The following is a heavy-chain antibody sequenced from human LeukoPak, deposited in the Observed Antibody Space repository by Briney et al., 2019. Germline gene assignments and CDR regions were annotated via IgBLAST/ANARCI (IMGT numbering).Heavy chain of an antibody. J-gene: IGHJ4*02. D-gene: IGHD6-13*01. CDR3: AKAPKRGSWYFDY. CDR2: MSSSDDGR. V-gene: IGHV3-23*01. CDR1: GFSFSSYA. Sequence: GGSLRLSCATSGFSFSSYAMSWVRQAPGKGLEWVSAMSSSDDGRYYAASVKGRFTISRDNSKNTLYLQMNTLRSEDMAVYYCAKAPKRGSWYFDYWGQGTLVTVSS.